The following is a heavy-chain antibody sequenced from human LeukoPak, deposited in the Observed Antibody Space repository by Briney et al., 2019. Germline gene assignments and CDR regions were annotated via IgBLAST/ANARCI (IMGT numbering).Heavy chain of an antibody. CDR2: IRQDGSEK. CDR1: GFTFSNYW. Sequence: PGGSLRLSCAASGFTFSNYWMSWVRQAPGKGLEWVANIRQDGSEKYYVDSMGGRFTISRDNAKNSLYLQMSSLRAEDTAVYYCGRRTAGLDYGGKGPLVPVS. D-gene: IGHD1-1*01. CDR3: GRRTAGLDY. J-gene: IGHJ4*02. V-gene: IGHV3-7*01.